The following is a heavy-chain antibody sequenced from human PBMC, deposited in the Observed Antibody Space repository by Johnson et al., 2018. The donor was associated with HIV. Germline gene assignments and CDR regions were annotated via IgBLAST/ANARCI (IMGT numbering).Heavy chain of an antibody. CDR2: ISYDGSNK. CDR1: GFTFSSYA. CDR3: ARDPSCGGDCDPDDAFDI. V-gene: IGHV3-30*04. Sequence: VQLVESGGGVVQPGRSLRLSCAASGFTFSSYAMHWVRQAPGKGLEWVAVISYDGSNKYYADSVKGRFTISRDNSKNTLYLQMNSLRAEDTAVYYCARDPSCGGDCDPDDAFDIWGQGTMVTVSS. D-gene: IGHD2-21*01. J-gene: IGHJ3*02.